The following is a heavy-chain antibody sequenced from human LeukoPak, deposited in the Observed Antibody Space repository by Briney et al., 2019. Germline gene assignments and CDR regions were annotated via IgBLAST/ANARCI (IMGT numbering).Heavy chain of an antibody. CDR3: ARRQLFFPFVY. CDR2: INHSGST. D-gene: IGHD6-13*01. CDR1: GGSFSGYD. J-gene: IGHJ4*02. V-gene: IGHV4-34*01. Sequence: SETLSLTCAVYGGSFSGYDWSWIRQPPGKGLEWVWEINHSGSTNYNPSLKRRVNLSVDTSKNQFSLKLRSVTAADTAVYYCARRQLFFPFVYWGQGTLVTVSS.